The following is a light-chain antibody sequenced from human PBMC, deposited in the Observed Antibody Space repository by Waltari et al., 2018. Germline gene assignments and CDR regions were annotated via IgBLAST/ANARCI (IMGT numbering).Light chain of an antibody. CDR3: QQFNDWPRT. CDR2: AAS. Sequence: EVVMTQSPATLSVSPGESATLSCRASRSVGTNVVWYQQRPGRPPRPLLYAASIRATDTPARFRGSGSGTEFSLTISSLQSEDFAVYYCQQFNDWPRTFGQGTRVEI. CDR1: RSVGTN. J-gene: IGKJ1*01. V-gene: IGKV3-15*01.